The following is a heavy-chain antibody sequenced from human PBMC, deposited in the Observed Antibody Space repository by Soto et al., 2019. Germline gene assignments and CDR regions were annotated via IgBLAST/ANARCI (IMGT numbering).Heavy chain of an antibody. CDR2: IKSKTDGGTT. D-gene: IGHD3-10*01. CDR1: GFTFSNAW. V-gene: IGHV3-15*01. J-gene: IGHJ4*02. Sequence: GGSLRLSCAASGFTFSNAWMSWVRQAPGKGLEWVGRIKSKTDGGTTDYAAPVKGRFTISRDDSKNTLYLQMNSLKTEDTAVYYCTTAVLWFGELFDYWGQGTLVTVSS. CDR3: TTAVLWFGELFDY.